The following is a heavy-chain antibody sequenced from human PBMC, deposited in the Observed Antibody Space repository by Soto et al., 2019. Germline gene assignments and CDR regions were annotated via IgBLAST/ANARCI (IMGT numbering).Heavy chain of an antibody. J-gene: IGHJ1*01. D-gene: IGHD3-22*01. CDR1: GGTFSSYT. CDR2: IIPILGIA. V-gene: IGHV1-69*02. Sequence: QVQLVQSGAEVKKPGSSVKVSCKASGGTFSSYTISWVRQAPGQGLEWMGRIIPILGIANYAKKFQGRVTITGDKSTSTAYMELSSLRSEDTAVYYCARAYYDSSGYPAEYFQHWGQGTLVTVSS. CDR3: ARAYYDSSGYPAEYFQH.